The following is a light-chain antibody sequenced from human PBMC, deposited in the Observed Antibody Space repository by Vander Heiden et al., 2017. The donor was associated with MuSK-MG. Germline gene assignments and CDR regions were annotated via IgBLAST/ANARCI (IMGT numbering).Light chain of an antibody. CDR1: SFNSGNYH. Sequence: SVFPQPPSLSAAARETVPNCCSGTSFNSGNYHVCWYQQLPGTAPRLVIRDNDQRASGIPDRFSGSKSATSATLDIAGLQTGDEAEYFCGTWDSGLSVYVFGTGTKVTVL. V-gene: IGLV1-51*01. J-gene: IGLJ1*01. CDR3: GTWDSGLSVYV. CDR2: DND.